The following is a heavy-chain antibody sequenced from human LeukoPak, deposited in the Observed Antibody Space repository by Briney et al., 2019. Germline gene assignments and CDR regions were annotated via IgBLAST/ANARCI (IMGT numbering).Heavy chain of an antibody. Sequence: GGSLRLSCAASGFTFSSYGMHWVRQAPGKGLGWVAFIRYDGSNKYYADSVKGRFTISRDNSKNTLYLQMNSLRAEDTAVYYCAKDYDSSGYYHYFDYWGQGTPVTVSS. V-gene: IGHV3-30*02. CDR1: GFTFSSYG. CDR3: AKDYDSSGYYHYFDY. J-gene: IGHJ4*02. D-gene: IGHD3-22*01. CDR2: IRYDGSNK.